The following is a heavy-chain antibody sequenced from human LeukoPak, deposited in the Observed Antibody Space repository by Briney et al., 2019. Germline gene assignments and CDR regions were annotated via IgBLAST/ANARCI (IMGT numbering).Heavy chain of an antibody. CDR3: ARVVDHDYSDYYLDY. CDR2: ISGSGGST. CDR1: GITFSSYA. J-gene: IGHJ4*02. V-gene: IGHV3-23*01. Sequence: GGSLRLSCAASGITFSSYAMSWVRQAPGKGLEWVSTISGSGGSTNHADSVKGRFTISRDDSKNTLYLQMNSLRAEDTAVYYCARVVDHDYSDYYLDYWGQGTLVTVSS. D-gene: IGHD4-11*01.